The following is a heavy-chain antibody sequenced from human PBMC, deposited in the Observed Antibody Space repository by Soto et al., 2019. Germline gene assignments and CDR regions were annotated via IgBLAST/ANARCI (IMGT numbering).Heavy chain of an antibody. J-gene: IGHJ4*02. CDR2: INHSGST. V-gene: IGHV4-34*01. Sequence: SETLSLTCAVYGGSFSGYYWSWIRQPPGKGLEWIGEINHSGSTNYNPSLKSRVTMSVDTSKNQFSLKLSSVTAADTALYYCARFGGHTVTNDYWGQGTLVT. CDR3: ARFGGHTVTNDY. CDR1: GGSFSGYY. D-gene: IGHD4-17*01.